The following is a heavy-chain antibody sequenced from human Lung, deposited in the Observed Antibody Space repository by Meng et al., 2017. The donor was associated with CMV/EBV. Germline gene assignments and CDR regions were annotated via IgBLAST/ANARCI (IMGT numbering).Heavy chain of an antibody. CDR2: ISSDGTNK. J-gene: IGHJ4*02. CDR1: GFIFSNYA. Sequence: GXSXRLXCAASGFIFSNYALYWVRQAPGKGLESVAVISSDGTNKLHADSVEGRFTISRDNSKNTLYLQMSSLGAEDTAVYYCARDRVRRAEVVAGHPGYXGQGXLVTVSS. V-gene: IGHV3-30*04. CDR3: ARDRVRRAEVVAGHPGY. D-gene: IGHD6-19*01.